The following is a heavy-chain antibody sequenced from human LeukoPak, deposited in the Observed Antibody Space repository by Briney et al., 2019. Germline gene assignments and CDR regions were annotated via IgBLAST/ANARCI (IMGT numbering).Heavy chain of an antibody. D-gene: IGHD3-22*01. CDR2: ISAYNGNT. CDR3: ARGGRYYDSSGYFSAEYFQH. V-gene: IGHV1-18*01. J-gene: IGHJ1*01. CDR1: GYTFTSYG. Sequence: ASVKVSCKASGYTFTSYGISWVRQAPGQGPEWMGWISAYNGNTNYAQKLQGRVTMTTDTSTSTAYMELRSLRSDDTAVYYCARGGRYYDSSGYFSAEYFQHWGQGTLVTVSS.